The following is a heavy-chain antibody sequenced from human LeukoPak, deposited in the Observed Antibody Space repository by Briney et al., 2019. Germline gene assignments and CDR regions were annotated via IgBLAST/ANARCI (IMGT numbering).Heavy chain of an antibody. CDR2: IYTSGST. D-gene: IGHD6-6*01. CDR3: ARTYSTSSFFDY. J-gene: IGHJ4*02. Sequence: SETLSLTCTVSGGSISNYYWSWIRQPPRKGLEWIGYIYTSGSTNYNPSLKSRVTISVDTSKNQFSLKLSSVTAADTAVYYCARTYSTSSFFDYWGQGTLVTVSS. V-gene: IGHV4-4*09. CDR1: GGSISNYY.